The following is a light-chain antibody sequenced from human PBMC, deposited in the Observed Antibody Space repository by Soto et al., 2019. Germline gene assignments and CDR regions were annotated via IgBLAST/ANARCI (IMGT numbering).Light chain of an antibody. CDR3: QQYNNWPPWT. V-gene: IGKV3D-15*01. CDR1: QSVSRN. J-gene: IGKJ1*01. CDR2: GAS. Sequence: EIVMTHSPATLSVSPGERATLSCRASQSVSRNLAWYQQKPCQAPRLLIYGASTSATGIPARFSGSGSGTEFTLHISSLQSEDFAVYYCQQYNNWPPWTFGQGTKVEIK.